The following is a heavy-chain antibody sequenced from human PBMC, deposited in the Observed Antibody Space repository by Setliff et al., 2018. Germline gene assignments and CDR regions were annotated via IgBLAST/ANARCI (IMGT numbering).Heavy chain of an antibody. CDR1: GGSISSSSYY. J-gene: IGHJ6*02. CDR2: IYYSGST. CDR3: ARQQQLVIGSTACYYYGMDV. V-gene: IGHV4-39*07. Sequence: SETLSLTCTVPGGSISSSSYYWGWIRQPPGKGLEWIGIIYYSGSTYYNPSLKSRVTISVDTSKNQFSLKLSSVTAADTAVYYCARQQQLVIGSTACYYYGMDVWGQGTTVTVSS. D-gene: IGHD6-13*01.